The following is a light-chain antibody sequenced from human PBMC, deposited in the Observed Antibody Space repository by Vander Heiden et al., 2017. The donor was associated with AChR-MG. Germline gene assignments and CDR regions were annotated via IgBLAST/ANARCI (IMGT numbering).Light chain of an antibody. J-gene: IGLJ3*02. CDR1: NGSIASNY. CDR2: EDN. CDR3: QSYNSSNQRV. V-gene: IGLV6-57*04. Sequence: FTLTPPPSASAAPGKTATIICTRGNGSIASNYVHWYQQRPGQAPATKIYEDNQRPSAVPVQFSCSGDNSSNSASLTISGLKTEDEADYYCQSYNSSNQRVFGGGTKLTVL.